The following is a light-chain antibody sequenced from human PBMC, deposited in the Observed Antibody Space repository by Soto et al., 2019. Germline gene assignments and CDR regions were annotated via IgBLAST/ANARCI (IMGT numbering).Light chain of an antibody. CDR2: GAS. J-gene: IGKJ2*01. CDR1: QSVSSN. V-gene: IGKV3-15*01. Sequence: EIVMTQSPATLSVSPGERATLSCRASQSVSSNLAWYQQKPGQAPRLLIYGASTRATGIPARFSGSGSGTEFTLAISSLQSEDFAVYYCQHYSKWPPYTFGQGTKLESK. CDR3: QHYSKWPPYT.